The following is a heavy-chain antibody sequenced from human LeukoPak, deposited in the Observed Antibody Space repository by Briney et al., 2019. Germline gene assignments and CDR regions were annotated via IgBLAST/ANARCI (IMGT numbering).Heavy chain of an antibody. D-gene: IGHD3-22*01. CDR3: AKGSDYYDSSGYFHFDY. Sequence: PGGSLRLSCAASGFTFSSYGMHWVRQAPGKGLEWVAVISYDGSNKYYADSVKGRFTISRDNSKNTLYLQMNSLRAEDTAVYYCAKGSDYYDSSGYFHFDYWGQGTLVTVSS. J-gene: IGHJ4*02. V-gene: IGHV3-30*18. CDR2: ISYDGSNK. CDR1: GFTFSSYG.